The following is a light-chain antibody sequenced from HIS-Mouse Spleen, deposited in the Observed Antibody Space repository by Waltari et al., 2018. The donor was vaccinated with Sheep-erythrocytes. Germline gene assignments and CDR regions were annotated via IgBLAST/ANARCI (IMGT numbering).Light chain of an antibody. J-gene: IGKJ4*01. V-gene: IGKV3-11*01. CDR1: QSVSSY. CDR3: QQRSNWLT. CDR2: DAS. Sequence: EIVLTQSPATLSLSPGERATLHCRASQSVSSYLAWYQQKPGQAPRLLIYDASNRATGIPARFSGSGSGTDFTLTISSLESEDFAVYYCQQRSNWLTFGGGTKVEIK.